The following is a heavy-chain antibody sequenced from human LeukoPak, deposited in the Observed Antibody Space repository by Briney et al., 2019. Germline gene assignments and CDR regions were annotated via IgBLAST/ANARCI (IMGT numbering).Heavy chain of an antibody. J-gene: IGHJ3*02. CDR3: ARLLNNDNAGDPDTFDM. CDR2: ISYTGSP. CDR1: GGSITSHY. V-gene: IGHV4-59*08. D-gene: IGHD4-17*01. Sequence: PSETLSLTCSVSGGSITSHYWSWIRQSPGKGLEWISYISYTGSPGYNPSFQSRVTISLDTSKTHFSLKLTSVTAADTAVYYCARLLNNDNAGDPDTFDMWGPGAMVTVSS.